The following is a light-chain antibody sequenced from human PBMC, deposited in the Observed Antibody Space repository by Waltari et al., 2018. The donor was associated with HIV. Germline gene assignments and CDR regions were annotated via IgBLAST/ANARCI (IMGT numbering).Light chain of an antibody. V-gene: IGLV2-14*03. Sequence: QSALTQPASVSGSYGQSITISCTGTNNDIGSYNYVSWYQQHPDRAPKLLMSEVSNRPSGISDRFSGSKSGNTASLTISGLQAEDEAHYYCSSYTSSITVIFGGGPQVTV. CDR3: SSYTSSITVI. CDR1: NNDIGSYNY. J-gene: IGLJ2*01. CDR2: EVS.